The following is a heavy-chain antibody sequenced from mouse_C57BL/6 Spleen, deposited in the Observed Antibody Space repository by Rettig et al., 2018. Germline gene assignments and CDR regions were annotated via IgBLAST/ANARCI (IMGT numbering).Heavy chain of an antibody. Sequence: SCKASGYPFTSYWMHWVTQRPGRGLEWIGRIDPNSGGTKYNEKFKSKATLTVDKPSSTAYMQLSSLTSEDSAVYYCAALNWDSWGQGTTLTVSS. CDR1: GYPFTSYW. J-gene: IGHJ2*01. CDR3: AALNWDS. D-gene: IGHD4-1*01. V-gene: IGHV1-72*01. CDR2: IDPNSGGT.